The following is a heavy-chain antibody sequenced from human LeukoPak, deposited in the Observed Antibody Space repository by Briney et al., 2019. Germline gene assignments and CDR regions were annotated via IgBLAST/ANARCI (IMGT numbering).Heavy chain of an antibody. J-gene: IGHJ4*01. V-gene: IGHV3-74*01. CDR1: GFTFSNYW. CDR3: ARGFYGSGNS. CDR2: ISGDGITT. Sequence: GGSLILSCAASGFTFSNYWMYWVRQAPGRGPLWVSRISGDGITTYYAGSVKGRFTISRDNAKNTLYLQMHSLRAEDSAVYYCARGFYGSGNSWGHGTLVTVSS. D-gene: IGHD3-10*01.